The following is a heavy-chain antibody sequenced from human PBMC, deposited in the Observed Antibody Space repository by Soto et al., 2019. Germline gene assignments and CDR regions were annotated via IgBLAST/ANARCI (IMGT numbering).Heavy chain of an antibody. CDR1: GFTFSNAW. J-gene: IGHJ6*02. CDR2: IKSKTDGGTT. CDR3: TTAYCSIFSCYLGGYYYGMDV. V-gene: IGHV3-15*07. Sequence: GGSLRLSCAASGFTFSNAWMNWVRQAPGKGLEWVGRIKSKTDGGTTDYAAPVKGRFTISRDDSKNTLYLQMNSLKTEDTAVYYCTTAYCSIFSCYLGGYYYGMDVWGQGTTVTVSS. D-gene: IGHD2-2*01.